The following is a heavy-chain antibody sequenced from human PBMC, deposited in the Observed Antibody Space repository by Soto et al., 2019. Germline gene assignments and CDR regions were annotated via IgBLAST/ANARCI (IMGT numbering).Heavy chain of an antibody. CDR2: IRSKPYGGTT. Sequence: PGKGLEWVGFIRSKPYGGTTEYAASVKGRFTISRDDSKSIAYLQMNSLKTEDTAVYYCARETRTIFGVVPPDYWGQGTLVTVSS. V-gene: IGHV3-49*02. CDR3: ARETRTIFGVVPPDY. J-gene: IGHJ4*02. D-gene: IGHD3-3*01.